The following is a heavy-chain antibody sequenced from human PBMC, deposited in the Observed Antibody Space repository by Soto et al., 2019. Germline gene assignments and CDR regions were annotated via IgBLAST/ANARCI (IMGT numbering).Heavy chain of an antibody. D-gene: IGHD2-2*02. V-gene: IGHV3-48*01. Sequence: LSLTCAASGFTFSSYSMNWVRQAPGKGLEWVSYISSSSSTIYYADSVKGRLTISRDNAKNSLYLQMNSLRAEDTAVYYCAREGKDIVVVPAAITVGYFDYWGQGTLVTVSS. J-gene: IGHJ4*02. CDR3: AREGKDIVVVPAAITVGYFDY. CDR1: GFTFSSYS. CDR2: ISSSSSTI.